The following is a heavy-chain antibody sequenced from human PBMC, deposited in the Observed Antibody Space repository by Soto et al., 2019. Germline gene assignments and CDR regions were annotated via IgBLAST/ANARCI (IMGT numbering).Heavy chain of an antibody. CDR2: IYYSGST. CDR3: ARADSGTYYDSSGYANFDY. J-gene: IGHJ4*02. Sequence: QVQLQESGPGLVKPSQTLSLTCTVSGGSISSGGYYWSWIRQHPGKGLEWIGYIYYSGSTYYNPSVKSRVTISVDTSKNQFSLKLSSVTAADTAVYYCARADSGTYYDSSGYANFDYWGQGTLVTVSS. D-gene: IGHD3-22*01. V-gene: IGHV4-31*03. CDR1: GGSISSGGYY.